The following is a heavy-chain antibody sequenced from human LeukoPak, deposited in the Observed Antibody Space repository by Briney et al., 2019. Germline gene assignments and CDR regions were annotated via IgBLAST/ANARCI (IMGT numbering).Heavy chain of an antibody. CDR2: ISGSGIST. D-gene: IGHD6-19*01. Sequence: GGSLRLSCAASGFTFSNYAMSWVRQAPGKGLEWVPTISGSGISTNYADSVEGRFTISRDNSKDTLYLQMDSLRAEDTAVYYCAKQDSSGWTHSDYWGQGTLVTVSS. V-gene: IGHV3-23*01. CDR3: AKQDSSGWTHSDY. J-gene: IGHJ4*02. CDR1: GFTFSNYA.